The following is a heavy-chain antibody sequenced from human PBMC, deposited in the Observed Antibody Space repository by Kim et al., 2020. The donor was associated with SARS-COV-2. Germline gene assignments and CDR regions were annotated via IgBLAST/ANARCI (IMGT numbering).Heavy chain of an antibody. CDR2: MSFDGTKQ. V-gene: IGHV3-30*04. Sequence: GGSLRLSCTASGFTFSDYAMHWVCQAPGKGLEWVAVMSFDGTKQSYAASVKGRFTISRDSSKSILFLQMNGLRPEDTAAYYCARSYCSGGSCYYYYYGM. CDR3: ARSYCSGGSCYYYYYGM. J-gene: IGHJ6*01. CDR1: GFTFSDYA. D-gene: IGHD2-15*01.